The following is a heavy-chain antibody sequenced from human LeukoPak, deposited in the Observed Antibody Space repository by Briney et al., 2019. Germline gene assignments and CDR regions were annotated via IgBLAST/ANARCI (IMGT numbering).Heavy chain of an antibody. CDR2: MKPENGGT. J-gene: IGHJ4*02. CDR3: ARRYNWNDRWD. V-gene: IGHV1-2*02. D-gene: IGHD1-1*01. Sequence: VASVKVSCKASGYTFTGYAITWVRQAPGQGLEWMGWMKPENGGTHYAQKFKDRVTLTRDTSVSTGNMELTRLRSDDTAFYYCARRYNWNDRWDWGQGTLVTVSP. CDR1: GYTFTGYA.